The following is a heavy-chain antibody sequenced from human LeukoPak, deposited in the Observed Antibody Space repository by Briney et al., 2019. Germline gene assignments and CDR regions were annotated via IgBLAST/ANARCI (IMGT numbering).Heavy chain of an antibody. CDR2: IYYSGST. V-gene: IGHV4-31*03. J-gene: IGHJ4*02. CDR1: GGSISSGGYY. D-gene: IGHD6-19*01. Sequence: PSETLSLTCTVSGGSISSGGYYLSWIRQHPGKGLEWIVYIYYSGSTYYNPSLKSRVTISVDTSKNQFSLKLSSVTAADTAVYYCARDSTPYSSGWYIIDYWGQGTLITVSS. CDR3: ARDSTPYSSGWYIIDY.